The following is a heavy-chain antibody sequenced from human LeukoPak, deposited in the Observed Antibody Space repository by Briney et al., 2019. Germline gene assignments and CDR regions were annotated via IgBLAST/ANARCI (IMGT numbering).Heavy chain of an antibody. D-gene: IGHD3-10*01. CDR2: IYYSGST. Sequence: SETLSLTCTVSGGSISSYYWSWIRQPPGKGLEWIGYIYYSGSTNYNPSLKSRVTISVDTSKNQFSLKLSSVTAADTAVYYCARGVYRGSGSYYKYYFDYWGQGTLVTVSS. CDR1: GGSISSYY. V-gene: IGHV4-59*12. CDR3: ARGVYRGSGSYYKYYFDY. J-gene: IGHJ4*02.